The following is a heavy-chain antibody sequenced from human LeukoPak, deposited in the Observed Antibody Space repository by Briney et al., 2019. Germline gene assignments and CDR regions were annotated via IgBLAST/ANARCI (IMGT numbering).Heavy chain of an antibody. CDR2: ISGSGGST. J-gene: IGHJ6*02. CDR1: GFTFSSYA. D-gene: IGHD3-10*01. CDR3: AKDPYYISRHYYGMDV. Sequence: GGSLRLSCAASGFTFSSYAMSWVRQAPGKGLEWVSAISGSGGSTYYADSVKGRFTISRDNSKNTLYLQMNSLRAEDTAVYYCAKDPYYISRHYYGMDVWGQGTTVTVSS. V-gene: IGHV3-23*01.